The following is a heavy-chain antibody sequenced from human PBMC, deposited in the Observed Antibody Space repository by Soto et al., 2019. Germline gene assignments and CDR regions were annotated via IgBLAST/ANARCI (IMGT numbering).Heavy chain of an antibody. D-gene: IGHD7-27*01. Sequence: PSETLSLTCAVYGGSFSGYYWSWIRQPPGKGLEWIGEINHSGSTNYNPSLKSRVTISVDTSKNQFSLKLSSVTAADTAVYYCARGPINWGYYYYYYGMDVWGQGTRSPSP. CDR3: ARGPINWGYYYYYYGMDV. CDR1: GGSFSGYY. J-gene: IGHJ6*02. CDR2: INHSGST. V-gene: IGHV4-34*01.